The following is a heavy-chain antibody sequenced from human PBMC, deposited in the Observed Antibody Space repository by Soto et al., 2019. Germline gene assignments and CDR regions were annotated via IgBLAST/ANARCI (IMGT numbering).Heavy chain of an antibody. Sequence: SETLSLTCTVSGGSISSYYWSWIRQPAGKGLEWIGRIYTSGSTNYNPSLKSRVTMSVDTSKNQFSLKLSSVTAADTAVYYCARNYGSPYSSGWTLFDYWGQGTLVTVSS. V-gene: IGHV4-4*07. CDR1: GGSISSYY. D-gene: IGHD6-19*01. CDR3: ARNYGSPYSSGWTLFDY. J-gene: IGHJ4*02. CDR2: IYTSGST.